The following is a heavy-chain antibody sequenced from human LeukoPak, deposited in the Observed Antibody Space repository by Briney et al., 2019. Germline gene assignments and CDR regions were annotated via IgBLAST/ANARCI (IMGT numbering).Heavy chain of an antibody. Sequence: GSLRLSCAASGFTFSSYSMNWVRQAPGKGLEWVSSISSSSSYIYYADSVKGRFTISRDNAKNSLYLQMNSLRAEDTAVYYCARDSSAVAGIFGYWGQGTLVTVPS. CDR2: ISSSSSYI. V-gene: IGHV3-21*01. D-gene: IGHD6-19*01. CDR3: ARDSSAVAGIFGY. J-gene: IGHJ4*02. CDR1: GFTFSSYS.